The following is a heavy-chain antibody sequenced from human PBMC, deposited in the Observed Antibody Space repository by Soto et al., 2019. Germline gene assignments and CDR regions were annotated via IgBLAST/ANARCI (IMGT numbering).Heavy chain of an antibody. CDR3: ARESVQLARAAAFDI. CDR1: GFTFSDYY. CDR2: ISSSGSTI. Sequence: GGSLRLSCAASGFTFSDYYMSWIRQAPGKGLEWVSYISSSGSTIYYADSVKGRFTISRDNAKNSLYLQMNSLRAEDTAVYYCARESVQLARAAAFDIWGQGTMVTVSS. V-gene: IGHV3-11*01. J-gene: IGHJ3*02. D-gene: IGHD6-6*01.